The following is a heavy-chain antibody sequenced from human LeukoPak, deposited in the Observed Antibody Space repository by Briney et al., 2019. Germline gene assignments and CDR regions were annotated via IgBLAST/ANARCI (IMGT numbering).Heavy chain of an antibody. D-gene: IGHD2-2*03. V-gene: IGHV4-34*01. Sequence: SETLSLTCAVYGGSFSGYYWSWIRQPPGKGLEWIGEINHSGSTNYNPSLKSRVTISVDTSKNQFSLKLSSVTAADTAVYYRARPGGYCSSTSCSRFDYWGQGTLVTVSS. CDR1: GGSFSGYY. J-gene: IGHJ4*02. CDR3: ARPGGYCSSTSCSRFDY. CDR2: INHSGST.